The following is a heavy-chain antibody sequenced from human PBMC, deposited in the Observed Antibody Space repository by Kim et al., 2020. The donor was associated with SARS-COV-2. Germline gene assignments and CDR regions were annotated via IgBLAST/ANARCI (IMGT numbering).Heavy chain of an antibody. D-gene: IGHD6-13*01. CDR2: INHSGST. CDR1: GGSFSGYY. V-gene: IGHV4-34*01. CDR3: ASLIAAAGTHIDY. Sequence: SETLSLTCAVYGGSFSGYYWSWIRQPPGKGLEWIGEINHSGSTNYNPSLKSRVTISVDTSKNQFSLKLSSVTAADTAVYYCASLIAAAGTHIDYWGQGTLVTVSS. J-gene: IGHJ4*02.